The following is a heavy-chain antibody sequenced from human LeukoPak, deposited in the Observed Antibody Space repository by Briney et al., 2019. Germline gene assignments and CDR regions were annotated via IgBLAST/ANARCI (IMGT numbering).Heavy chain of an antibody. J-gene: IGHJ4*02. D-gene: IGHD3-3*01. Sequence: GGSRTLACAVSGFTFSNEWMSWVRQAPGKELEWVANIKHDGSEKYYVDSVKGRFTISRDNAKNSLYLQMNSLRAEDTAVYYCARSWPKRNDFWSEVSYYWGQGTLVTVSS. V-gene: IGHV3-7*01. CDR3: ARSWPKRNDFWSEVSYY. CDR1: GFTFSNEW. CDR2: IKHDGSEK.